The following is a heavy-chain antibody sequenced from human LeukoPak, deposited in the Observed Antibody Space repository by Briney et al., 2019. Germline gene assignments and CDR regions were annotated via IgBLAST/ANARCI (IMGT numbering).Heavy chain of an antibody. CDR1: GFTFSSYS. V-gene: IGHV3-21*01. D-gene: IGHD1-26*01. Sequence: PGGSLRLSCAASGFTFSSYSMNWVRQAPGRGLEWVSSISSSSSYIYYADSLKGRFTISRDNAKNSLYLQMNSLRAEDTAVYYCAREAYSGSYYVSWGQGTLVTVSS. J-gene: IGHJ4*02. CDR3: AREAYSGSYYVS. CDR2: ISSSSSYI.